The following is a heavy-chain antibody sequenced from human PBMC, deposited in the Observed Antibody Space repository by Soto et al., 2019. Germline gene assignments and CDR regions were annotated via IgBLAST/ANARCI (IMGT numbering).Heavy chain of an antibody. J-gene: IGHJ4*02. CDR3: ARWGDSSSSGYGY. Sequence: SETLSLTCTVSGGSISSSSYYWGWIRQPPGKGLEWIGSIYYSGSTYYNPSLKSRVTISVDTSKNQFSLKLSSVTAADTAVYYGARWGDSSSSGYGYWGQGTLVTVSS. V-gene: IGHV4-39*07. CDR1: GGSISSSSYY. D-gene: IGHD6-6*01. CDR2: IYYSGST.